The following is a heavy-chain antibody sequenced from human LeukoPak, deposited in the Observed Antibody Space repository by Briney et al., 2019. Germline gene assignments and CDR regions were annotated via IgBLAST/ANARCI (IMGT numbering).Heavy chain of an antibody. Sequence: GGSLGLSCAASGFTFSSYAMNWVRQAPGKGLEWVSSIDSSGRYIYYADSMKGRFTISRDNAENSLYLQMNSLRVGDTAVYYCARDLGYNYLMDVWGQGTTVTVSS. D-gene: IGHD5-18*01. CDR2: IDSSGRYI. CDR1: GFTFSSYA. CDR3: ARDLGYNYLMDV. J-gene: IGHJ6*02. V-gene: IGHV3-21*01.